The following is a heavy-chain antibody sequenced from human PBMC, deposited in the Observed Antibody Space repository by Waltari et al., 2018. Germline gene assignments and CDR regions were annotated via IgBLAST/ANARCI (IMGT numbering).Heavy chain of an antibody. V-gene: IGHV1-24*01. D-gene: IGHD6-13*01. CDR2: FDHEDGET. CDR3: ATEVVGYGSNWYFDY. J-gene: IGHJ4*02. Sequence: QVQVEQSGAEVKKPGASVKVSCKVSGYALSEISMHWARQAPGKGLEWMGGFDHEDGETIYAQKLQGRVTVTEDTSTDTAYMELSSLRSEDTAVYYCATEVVGYGSNWYFDYWGQGTLVTVSS. CDR1: GYALSEIS.